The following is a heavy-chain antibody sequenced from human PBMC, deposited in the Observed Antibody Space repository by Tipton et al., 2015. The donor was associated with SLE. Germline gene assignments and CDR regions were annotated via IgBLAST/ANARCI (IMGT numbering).Heavy chain of an antibody. J-gene: IGHJ4*02. D-gene: IGHD2-8*02. CDR1: GGSFSGYS. Sequence: TLSLTCAVYGGSFSGYSWSWIRQPPGKGLEWIGYIYYSGSTNYNPSLKSRVTISVDTSKNQFSLKLSSVTAADTAVYYCARGGLYWLDWGQGTLVTVSS. CDR3: ARGGLYWLD. V-gene: IGHV4-59*01. CDR2: IYYSGST.